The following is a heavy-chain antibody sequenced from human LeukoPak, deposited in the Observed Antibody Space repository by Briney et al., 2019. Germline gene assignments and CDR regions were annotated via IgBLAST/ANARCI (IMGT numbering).Heavy chain of an antibody. D-gene: IGHD6-13*01. CDR2: IYTSGST. CDR3: ARDLPSSWGRYFDL. CDR1: GGSISSGNYY. Sequence: SQTLSLTCTVSGGSISSGNYYWSWIRQPAGKGLEWIGRIYTSGSTNYNPSLESRVTISVDTSKNQFSLKLSSVTAADTAVYYGARDLPSSWGRYFDLWGPGTLVTVSS. J-gene: IGHJ2*01. V-gene: IGHV4-61*02.